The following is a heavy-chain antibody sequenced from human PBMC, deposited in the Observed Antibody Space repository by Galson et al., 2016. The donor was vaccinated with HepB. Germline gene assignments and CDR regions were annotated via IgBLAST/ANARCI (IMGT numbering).Heavy chain of an antibody. CDR1: GVPISSYY. D-gene: IGHD7-27*01. CDR3: AMDTTTWGRFDH. CDR2: IYDSGST. Sequence: SETLSLTCTVSGVPISSYYWSWIRQPPGKGLEWIGYIYDSGSTKYHSSLESRVTISVDTSKNQFSLKLTSVTAADMAVYYCAMDTTTWGRFDHWGQGSLVAVSS. J-gene: IGHJ4*02. V-gene: IGHV4-59*01.